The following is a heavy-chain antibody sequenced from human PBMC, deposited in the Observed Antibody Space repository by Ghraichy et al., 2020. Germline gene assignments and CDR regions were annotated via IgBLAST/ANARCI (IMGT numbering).Heavy chain of an antibody. V-gene: IGHV3-66*01. Sequence: GESLRLSCAASGFTVSSSYMSWVRQAPGKGLEWVAIVYGGGNTFYADSVKGRFTISRDTSKNTVYLQMNTLRDEETAVYYYATLAVADFDYWGQGTLVVVSS. CDR2: VYGGGNT. CDR1: GFTVSSSY. J-gene: IGHJ4*02. CDR3: ATLAVADFDY. D-gene: IGHD6-19*01.